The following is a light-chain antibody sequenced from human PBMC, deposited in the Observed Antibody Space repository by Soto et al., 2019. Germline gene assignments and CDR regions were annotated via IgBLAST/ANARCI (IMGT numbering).Light chain of an antibody. Sequence: IHMTDSPSTLSASVLYRVSITCRASQSISTRLAWYQQKPGKAPKLLIYDASSLESGVPSRFSGSASGTEFTLTISSLQPDDFATYYCQQYNSYSTFGQGTKVDIK. CDR3: QQYNSYST. CDR1: QSISTR. J-gene: IGKJ1*01. CDR2: DAS. V-gene: IGKV1-5*01.